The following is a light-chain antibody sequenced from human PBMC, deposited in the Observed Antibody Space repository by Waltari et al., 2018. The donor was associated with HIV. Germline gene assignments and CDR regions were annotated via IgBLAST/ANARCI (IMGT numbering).Light chain of an antibody. V-gene: IGLV7-43*01. CDR2: STN. CDR1: TAAVTSGNY. Sequence: QTVVTQEPSLTVSPGGTVTLTCASSTAAVTSGNYPNWFQQQPGHAPRALIYSTNKKHTWTPARLSGSLLGGKAALSLSGVPPEDEAEYYGRLYYGGQGYVFGTGTNVTVL. CDR3: RLYYGGQGYV. J-gene: IGLJ1*01.